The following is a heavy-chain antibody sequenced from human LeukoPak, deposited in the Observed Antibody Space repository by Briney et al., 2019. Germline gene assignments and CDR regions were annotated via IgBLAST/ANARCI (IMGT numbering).Heavy chain of an antibody. V-gene: IGHV1-2*02. CDR2: INPDSGGA. Sequence: ASVKVSCKASGYGFTGYYMHWVRQAPGQGLEWIGWINPDSGGANYAQKYQGRVTMTRDTSISTAYMDLTRLRSDDTAVYYCAREGRGWYFDLWGRGTLVTVSS. CDR3: AREGRGWYFDL. CDR1: GYGFTGYY. D-gene: IGHD3-10*01. J-gene: IGHJ2*01.